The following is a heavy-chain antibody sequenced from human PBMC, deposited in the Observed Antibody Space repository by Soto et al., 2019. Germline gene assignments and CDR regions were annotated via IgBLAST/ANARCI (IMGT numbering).Heavy chain of an antibody. CDR2: MNPNSGNT. Sequence: GASVKVSCKSSGYTFTSYDINWVRQATGQGLEWMGWMNPNSGNTGYAQKFQGRVTMTRNTSISTAYMELSSLRSEDTAVYYCASGGYCSGGSCSDWFDPWGKGTLVTVSS. D-gene: IGHD2-15*01. CDR1: GYTFTSYD. CDR3: ASGGYCSGGSCSDWFDP. J-gene: IGHJ5*02. V-gene: IGHV1-8*01.